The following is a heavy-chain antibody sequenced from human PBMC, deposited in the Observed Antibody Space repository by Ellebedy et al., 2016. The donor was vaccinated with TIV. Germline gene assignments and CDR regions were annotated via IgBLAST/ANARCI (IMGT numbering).Heavy chain of an antibody. Sequence: GESLKISXAASGFTFSSYGMHWVRQAPGKGLEWVSAISGSGGSTYYADSVKGRFTISRDNSKNTLYLQMNSLRAEDTAVYYCARGSNLGYWGQGTLVTVSS. CDR2: ISGSGGST. V-gene: IGHV3-23*01. D-gene: IGHD7-27*01. CDR3: ARGSNLGY. J-gene: IGHJ4*02. CDR1: GFTFSSYG.